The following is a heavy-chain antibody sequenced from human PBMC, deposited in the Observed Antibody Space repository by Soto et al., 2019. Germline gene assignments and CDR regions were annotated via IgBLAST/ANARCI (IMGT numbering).Heavy chain of an antibody. V-gene: IGHV3-23*01. CDR2: ISGSGGST. CDR3: AKVLVVVPAATTDY. Sequence: GGSLRLSCAASGFTFSSYAMSWVRQAPGKGLEWVSAISGSGGSTYYADSVKGRFTISRDNSKNTLYLQMNSLRAEDTAVYYCAKVLVVVPAATTDYWGQGTLVTVSS. J-gene: IGHJ4*02. D-gene: IGHD2-2*01. CDR1: GFTFSSYA.